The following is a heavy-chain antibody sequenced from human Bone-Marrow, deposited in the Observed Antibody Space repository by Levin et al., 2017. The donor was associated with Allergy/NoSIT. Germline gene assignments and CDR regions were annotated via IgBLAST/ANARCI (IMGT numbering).Heavy chain of an antibody. V-gene: IGHV3-13*01. CDR1: GFTFTTYD. CDR2: IGPAGET. Sequence: PGGSLRLSCAASGFTFTTYDMHWVRQVTGKGLEWVSGIGPAGETYYPGSVKGRFTISRENAKNSLYLQINSVTAGDTAVYYCARGGGMGTTIGGYGMDGWGRGTTVTVSS. D-gene: IGHD4-11*01. CDR3: ARGGGMGTTIGGYGMDG. J-gene: IGHJ6*02.